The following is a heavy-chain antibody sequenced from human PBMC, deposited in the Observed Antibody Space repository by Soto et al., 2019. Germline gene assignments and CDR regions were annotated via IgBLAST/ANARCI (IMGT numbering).Heavy chain of an antibody. D-gene: IGHD3-10*01. V-gene: IGHV3-9*01. CDR2: ISWNSGTI. CDR3: ANGSLAATRRTWFDS. Sequence: EVQLVESGVGLVQPGRSLRLSCAASGFNFDDYAIHGVRQAPGKGLEWVSCISWNSGTIDYADSVKGRFTISRDNAKNSMYMQMNSLRADDTALYYCANGSLAATRRTWFDSWGQGTLVTVSS. CDR1: GFNFDDYA. J-gene: IGHJ5*01.